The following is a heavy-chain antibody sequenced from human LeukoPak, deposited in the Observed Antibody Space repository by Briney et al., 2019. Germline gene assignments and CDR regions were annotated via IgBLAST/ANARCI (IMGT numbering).Heavy chain of an antibody. J-gene: IGHJ4*02. CDR1: GYTFTGYY. V-gene: IGHV1-2*02. CDR3: ARDAIVRDYSNSDY. Sequence: ASVKVSCKASGYTFTGYYIHWVRQAPGQGLEWMGWINPNSGGTNYAQKFQGRVTMTRDTSISTAYMELSRLTSDDTAVYYCARDAIVRDYSNSDYWGQGTMVTVSS. CDR2: INPNSGGT. D-gene: IGHD4-11*01.